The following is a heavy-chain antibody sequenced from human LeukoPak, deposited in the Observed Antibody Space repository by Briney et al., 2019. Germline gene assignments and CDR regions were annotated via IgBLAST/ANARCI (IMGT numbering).Heavy chain of an antibody. CDR1: GYTLTSYD. CDR2: MNPNSGNT. CDR3: ARGGVVNIVAFDY. Sequence: ASVKVSCKASGYTLTSYDINWVRQATGQGLEWMGWMNPNSGNTGYAQKFQGRVTITRNTSISTAYMELSSLRSEDTAVYYCARGGVVNIVAFDYWGQGTLVTVSS. V-gene: IGHV1-8*03. J-gene: IGHJ4*02. D-gene: IGHD5-12*01.